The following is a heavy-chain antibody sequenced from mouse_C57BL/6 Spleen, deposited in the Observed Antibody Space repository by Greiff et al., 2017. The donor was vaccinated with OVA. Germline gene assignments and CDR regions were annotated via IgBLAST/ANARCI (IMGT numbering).Heavy chain of an antibody. D-gene: IGHD2-1*01. Sequence: VQLKESGPELVKPGASVKISCKASGYSFTDYNMNWVKQSNGKSLEWIGVINPNYGTSSYNQKFKGKATLTVDQSSSTDYMQINSLTSEDSAVYDCARPVCNYGGYFDVWGTGTTVTVSS. CDR3: ARPVCNYGGYFDV. CDR1: GYSFTDYN. CDR2: INPNYGTS. V-gene: IGHV1-39*01. J-gene: IGHJ1*03.